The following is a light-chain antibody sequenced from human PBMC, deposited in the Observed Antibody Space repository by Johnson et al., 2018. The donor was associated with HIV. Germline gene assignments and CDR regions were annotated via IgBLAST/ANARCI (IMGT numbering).Light chain of an antibody. CDR2: DHN. V-gene: IGLV1-51*01. CDR1: SSNIGRNY. CDR3: GTWDSSLSAHV. J-gene: IGLJ1*01. Sequence: QSVLTQPPSVSAAPGQKVTISCSGSSSNIGRNYVSWYQKLPGTAPKLLIYDHNKRPSGIPDRFSGSKSGTSATLGITGLQTGDDADYNCGTWDSSLSAHVVGTGTKVTVL.